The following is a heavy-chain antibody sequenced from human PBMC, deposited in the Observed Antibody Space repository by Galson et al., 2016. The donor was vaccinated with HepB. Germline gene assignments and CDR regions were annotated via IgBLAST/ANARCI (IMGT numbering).Heavy chain of an antibody. D-gene: IGHD1-20*01. CDR2: MHYSGSI. J-gene: IGHJ3*01. Sequence: SETLSLTCTVSGDSISSSYYWVWIRQPPGKGLEWIRSMHYSGSIYSNPSLKSRVTVSLDTSKNQVSLNLTSVTAADTAVYYCARNNWQFLQFLDALDVWGRGSMVTVSS. CDR1: GDSISSSYY. CDR3: ARNNWQFLQFLDALDV. V-gene: IGHV4-38-2*02.